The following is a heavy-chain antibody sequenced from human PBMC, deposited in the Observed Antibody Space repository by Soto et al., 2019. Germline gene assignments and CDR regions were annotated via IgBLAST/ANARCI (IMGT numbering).Heavy chain of an antibody. CDR2: ISSSGSTI. CDR1: GFTFSSYE. J-gene: IGHJ4*02. D-gene: IGHD3-22*01. CDR3: ASSNYYDSSGSPPR. V-gene: IGHV3-48*03. Sequence: GSLRLSCAASGFTFSSYEMNWVRQAPGKGLEWVSYISSSGSTIYYADSVKGRFTISRDNAKNSLYLQMNSLRAEDTAVYYCASSNYYDSSGSPPRWGQGTLVTVS.